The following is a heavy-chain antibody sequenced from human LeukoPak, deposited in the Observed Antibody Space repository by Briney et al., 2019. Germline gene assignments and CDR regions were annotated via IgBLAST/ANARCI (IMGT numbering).Heavy chain of an antibody. CDR2: INPNSGDT. D-gene: IGHD6-13*01. V-gene: IGHV1-2*02. J-gene: IGHJ3*02. CDR3: ARDRQIAAAGTSTFDI. CDR1: DYTFTNYG. Sequence: GASVKGSCKTPDYTFTNYGVSWVRQAPGQGLEWMGWINPNSGDTRSAQRFQGRVTMTRDTSISTAYMELSRLTSDDTAVYYCARDRQIAAAGTSTFDIWGQGTMVTVSS.